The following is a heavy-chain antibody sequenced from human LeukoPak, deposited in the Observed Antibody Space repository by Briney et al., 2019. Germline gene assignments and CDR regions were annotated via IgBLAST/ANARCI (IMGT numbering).Heavy chain of an antibody. CDR3: AVGATPHYYYYMDV. J-gene: IGHJ6*03. Sequence: GGSLRLSCAASGFTFSNAWMSWVRQPPGKGLEWVGRIKSKTDGGTTDYAAPVKGRFTISRDDSKNTLYLQMNSLKTEDTAVYYCAVGATPHYYYYMDVWGKGTTVTVSS. V-gene: IGHV3-15*01. CDR2: IKSKTDGGTT. CDR1: GFTFSNAW. D-gene: IGHD1-26*01.